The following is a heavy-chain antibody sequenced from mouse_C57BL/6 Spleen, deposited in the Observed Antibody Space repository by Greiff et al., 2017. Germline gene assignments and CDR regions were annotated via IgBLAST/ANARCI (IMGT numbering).Heavy chain of an antibody. CDR3: ARRDYYGSSCDY. CDR1: GFTFSSYG. V-gene: IGHV5-6*01. Sequence: EVQLVESGGDLVKPGGSLKLSCAASGFTFSSYGMSWVRQTPDKRLEWVATISSGGSYTYYPDSVKGRFTISRDNAKNTLYLQMSSLKSEDTAMYYCARRDYYGSSCDYWGQGTTLTVSS. J-gene: IGHJ2*01. CDR2: ISSGGSYT. D-gene: IGHD1-1*01.